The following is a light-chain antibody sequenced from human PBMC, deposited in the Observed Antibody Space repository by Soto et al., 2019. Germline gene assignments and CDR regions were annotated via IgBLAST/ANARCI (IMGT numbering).Light chain of an antibody. CDR3: SSYSSSATNYV. CDR1: SSDFGSYNR. CDR2: EVS. Sequence: QSALTQPPSVSGSPGQSVTISCTGTSSDFGSYNRVSWYQRPPGTGPKLVIYEVSNRPSGIPDRFSGSKSGNTASLTISGLQAEDEAEYYCSSYSSSATNYVFGSGTKVTVL. J-gene: IGLJ1*01. V-gene: IGLV2-18*02.